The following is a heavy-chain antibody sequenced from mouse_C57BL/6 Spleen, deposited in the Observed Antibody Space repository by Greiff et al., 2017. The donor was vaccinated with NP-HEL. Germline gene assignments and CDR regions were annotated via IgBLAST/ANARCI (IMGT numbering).Heavy chain of an antibody. V-gene: IGHV5-6*01. D-gene: IGHD2-4*01. CDR1: GFTFSSYG. CDR3: ARLGYDYAMDY. Sequence: EVQVVESGGDLVKPGGSLKLSCAASGFTFSSYGMSWVRQTPDKRLEWVATISSGGSYTYYPDSVKGRFTISRDNAKNTLYLQMSSLKSEDTAMYYCARLGYDYAMDYWGQGTSVTVSS. CDR2: ISSGGSYT. J-gene: IGHJ4*01.